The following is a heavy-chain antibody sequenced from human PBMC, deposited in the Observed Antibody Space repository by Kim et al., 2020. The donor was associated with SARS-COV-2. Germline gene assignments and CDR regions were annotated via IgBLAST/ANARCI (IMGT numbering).Heavy chain of an antibody. CDR1: GGSISRSSYY. V-gene: IGHV4-39*01. CDR2: MYYSGST. CDR3: ARQQLLLTPFDY. J-gene: IGHJ4*02. Sequence: SETLSLTCTVSGGSISRSSYYWGWIRQPPGKGLEWIGSMYYSGSTYYNQSLKSRVSISVDTSKNQFSLKLSAVTAADTAVYYCARQQLLLTPFDYWGQGTLVTVSS. D-gene: IGHD2-15*01.